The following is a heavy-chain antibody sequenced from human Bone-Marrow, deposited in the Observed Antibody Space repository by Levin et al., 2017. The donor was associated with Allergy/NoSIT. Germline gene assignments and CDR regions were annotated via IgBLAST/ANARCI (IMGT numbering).Heavy chain of an antibody. Sequence: PGGSLRLSCAASGFTVSSNYMSWVRQAPGKGLEWVSVIYSGGSTYYADSVKGRFTISRDNSKNTLYLQMNSLRAEDTAVYYCARGNWEYSSSSGGWYSWFDYWGQGTLVTVSS. CDR1: GFTVSSNY. D-gene: IGHD6-13*01. J-gene: IGHJ4*02. CDR2: IYSGGST. V-gene: IGHV3-66*01. CDR3: ARGNWEYSSSSGGWYSWFDY.